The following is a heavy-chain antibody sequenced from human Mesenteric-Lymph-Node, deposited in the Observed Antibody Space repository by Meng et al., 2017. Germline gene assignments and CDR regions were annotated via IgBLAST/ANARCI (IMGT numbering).Heavy chain of an antibody. J-gene: IGHJ4*02. CDR3: TTLYGDSIS. CDR2: IYHSGRT. V-gene: IGHV4-4*02. D-gene: IGHD4-17*01. CDR1: GGSISSSNW. Sequence: QVRLQEGGPGLVNPSGTLSLTCAVFGGSISSSNWWCWVRQPPGKGLEWIGEIYHSGRTNYNPSVKSRVSMSVDKSQNHFSLRLSSVTAADTAVYYCTTLYGDSISWGQGTLVTVSS.